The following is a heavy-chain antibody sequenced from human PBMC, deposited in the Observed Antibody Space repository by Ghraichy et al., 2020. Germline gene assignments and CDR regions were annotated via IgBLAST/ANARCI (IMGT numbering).Heavy chain of an antibody. CDR3: ASDPNWVDY. Sequence: GSLRLSCAASGFTFSSYNMNWVRQVPGKGLEWVSSIDTTGSHISYADSVRGRFTISRDNSNNSLYLQMNSLRPDDTAVYYCASDPNWVDYWGQGTLVTVSS. CDR1: GFTFSSYN. V-gene: IGHV3-21*01. J-gene: IGHJ4*02. D-gene: IGHD2-8*01. CDR2: IDTTGSHI.